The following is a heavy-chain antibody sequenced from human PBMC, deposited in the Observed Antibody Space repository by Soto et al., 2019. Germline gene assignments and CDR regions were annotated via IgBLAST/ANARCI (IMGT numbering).Heavy chain of an antibody. CDR1: GFTFSSYA. CDR3: AKDLVQKWYYYDSSGYFQNWFDP. D-gene: IGHD3-22*01. J-gene: IGHJ5*02. CDR2: ISGSGGTT. V-gene: IGHV3-23*01. Sequence: GGSLRLSCAASGFTFSSYAMSWVRQAPGKGLEWVSAISGSGGTTYYADSVKGRFTISRDNSKHTLYLQMNSLRAEDTAVYYCAKDLVQKWYYYDSSGYFQNWFDPWGQGTLVTVSS.